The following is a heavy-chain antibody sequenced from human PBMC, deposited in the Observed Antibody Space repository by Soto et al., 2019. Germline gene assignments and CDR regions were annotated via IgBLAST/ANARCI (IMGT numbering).Heavy chain of an antibody. D-gene: IGHD2-15*01. V-gene: IGHV4-4*02. J-gene: IGHJ5*02. CDR2: IYHTGTT. Sequence: PSETLSLTCAVSGDSISSSNWWSWVRQTPGKGLEWIGDIYHTGTTTYSPSLKSRVTMSVDKSKNQFSLELKSLTAADTAVYYCARRAVVGVWFDPWGQGTLVTVSS. CDR1: GDSISSSNW. CDR3: ARRAVVGVWFDP.